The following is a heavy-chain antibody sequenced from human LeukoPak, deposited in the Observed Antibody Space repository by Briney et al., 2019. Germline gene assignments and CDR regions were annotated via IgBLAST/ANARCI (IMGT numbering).Heavy chain of an antibody. V-gene: IGHV3-23*01. J-gene: IGHJ4*02. CDR3: TTAPYCSGGSCRA. CDR1: GFTFSSYA. CDR2: ISGSGDST. Sequence: GGSLRLSCAASGFTFSSYAMSWVRQAPGKGLEWVSAISGSGDSTYYADSVKGRFTISRDNSKNTLYLQMNSLRAEDTAVYYCTTAPYCSGGSCRAWGQGTLVTVSS. D-gene: IGHD2-15*01.